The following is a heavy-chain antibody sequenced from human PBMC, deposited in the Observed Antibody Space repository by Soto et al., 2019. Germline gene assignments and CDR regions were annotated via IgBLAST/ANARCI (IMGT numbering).Heavy chain of an antibody. CDR3: AAEYCGYDYDFDY. J-gene: IGHJ4*02. D-gene: IGHD5-12*01. Sequence: PGGSLRPSCAASGSTFPTSATRWVRQAPGRGLGWVSATSGMGGSTYYADSVKGRVTMSRDTSEIPLYMQMDWLRAEDTAVYYCAAEYCGYDYDFDYWGQGTLVTVSS. V-gene: IGHV3-23*01. CDR2: TSGMGGST. CDR1: GSTFPTSA.